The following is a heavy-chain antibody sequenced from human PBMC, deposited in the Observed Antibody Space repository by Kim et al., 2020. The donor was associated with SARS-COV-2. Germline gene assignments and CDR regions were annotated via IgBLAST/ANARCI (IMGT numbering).Heavy chain of an antibody. CDR3: ARDTASTTLVGMDV. CDR2: IYYSGNT. CDR1: GGFIASSSSSYY. Sequence: SETLSLTCSVSGGFIASSSSSYYWGWIRQSPGKGLEWIGSIYYSGNTYYNPSLESRATISMDTSKNLYSLILSSVTAADSAVYYCARDTASTTLVGMDVWGQGTTVIVSS. V-gene: IGHV4-39*02. D-gene: IGHD4-4*01. J-gene: IGHJ6*02.